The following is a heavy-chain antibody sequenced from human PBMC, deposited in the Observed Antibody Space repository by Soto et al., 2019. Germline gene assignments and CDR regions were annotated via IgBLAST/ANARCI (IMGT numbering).Heavy chain of an antibody. Sequence: QVQLQESGPGLVKPSQTLSLTCTVSGGSISGGGYYWSWIRQPPGKGLEWLGYISDSGSTYYNPSLESRIAMSLDTSKNQSSLKLTSVTAADTAVYYCARAPSFFDSWGQGTLVTVSS. CDR1: GGSISGGGYY. CDR3: ARAPSFFDS. J-gene: IGHJ4*02. CDR2: ISDSGST. D-gene: IGHD3-16*02. V-gene: IGHV4-30-4*01.